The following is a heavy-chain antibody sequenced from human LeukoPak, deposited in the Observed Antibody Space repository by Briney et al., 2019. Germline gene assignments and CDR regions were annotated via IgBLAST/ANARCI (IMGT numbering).Heavy chain of an antibody. Sequence: PSETLSLTCTVSGGSISSSSYYWGWIRQPPGKGLEWIGSIYYSGSTYYNPSLKSRVTISVDTSKNQFSLKLSSVTAADTAVYYCARHDSGPLYGTARCYFDYWGQGILVTVSS. CDR2: IYYSGST. J-gene: IGHJ4*02. CDR3: ARHDSGPLYGTARCYFDY. V-gene: IGHV4-39*01. D-gene: IGHD3-10*01. CDR1: GGSISSSSYY.